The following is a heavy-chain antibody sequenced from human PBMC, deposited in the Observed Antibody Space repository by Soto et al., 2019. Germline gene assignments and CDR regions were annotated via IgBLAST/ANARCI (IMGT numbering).Heavy chain of an antibody. CDR3: ASPGGYCSGGSCADAFDI. D-gene: IGHD2-15*01. CDR2: IIPIFGTA. V-gene: IGHV1-69*13. Sequence: SVKVSCKASGGTFSSYAISWVRQAPGQGLEWMGGIIPIFGTANYAQKFQGRVTITADESTSTAYMELSSLRSEDTAVYYCASPGGYCSGGSCADAFDIWGQGTMVTVSS. J-gene: IGHJ3*02. CDR1: GGTFSSYA.